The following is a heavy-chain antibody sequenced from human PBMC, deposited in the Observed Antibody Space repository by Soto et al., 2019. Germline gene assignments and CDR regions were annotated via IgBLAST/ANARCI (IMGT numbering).Heavy chain of an antibody. D-gene: IGHD1-20*01. J-gene: IGHJ5*02. Sequence: QVQLVESGGGVVQPGRSLRLSCAASGFTFSSYAMHWVRQAPGKGLEWVAVISYDGSNKYYADSVKGRFTISRDNSKNTLYLQMNSLRAEDTAVYYWASPGIPWGQGTLVTVSS. CDR3: ASPGIP. CDR2: ISYDGSNK. CDR1: GFTFSSYA. V-gene: IGHV3-30-3*01.